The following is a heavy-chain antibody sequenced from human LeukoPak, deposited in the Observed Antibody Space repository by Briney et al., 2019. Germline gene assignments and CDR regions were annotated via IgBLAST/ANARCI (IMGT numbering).Heavy chain of an antibody. CDR2: INPNSGGT. Sequence: ASVKVSCKASGYTFTGYYMHWMRQAPGQGLEWMGWINPNSGGTNYAQKFQGRVTMTRDTSISTAYMELSRLRSDDTAVYYCARDSDTAMVTGPDYWGQGTLVTVSS. J-gene: IGHJ4*02. CDR1: GYTFTGYY. CDR3: ARDSDTAMVTGPDY. V-gene: IGHV1-2*02. D-gene: IGHD5-18*01.